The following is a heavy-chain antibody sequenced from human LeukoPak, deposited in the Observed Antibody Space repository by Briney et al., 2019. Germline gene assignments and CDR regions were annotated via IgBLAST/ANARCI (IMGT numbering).Heavy chain of an antibody. J-gene: IGHJ4*02. CDR2: ISSSSSYI. CDR3: ARVGVLVGATPDY. V-gene: IGHV3-21*01. CDR1: GFTFSSYS. Sequence: PGGSLRLSCAASGFTFSSYSMNWVRQAPGKGLEWVSSISSSSSYIYYADSVKGRFTISRDNAKNSLYLQMNSLRAEDTAVYYCARVGVLVGATPDYWGQGTLVTVSS. D-gene: IGHD1-26*01.